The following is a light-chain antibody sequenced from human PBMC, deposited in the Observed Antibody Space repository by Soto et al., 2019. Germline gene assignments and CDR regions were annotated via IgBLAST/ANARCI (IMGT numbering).Light chain of an antibody. J-gene: IGKJ2*01. V-gene: IGKV1-39*01. CDR2: AAS. CDR3: QQTYKTPRT. CDR1: QNIGRY. Sequence: DIQMTQSPSSLSASVADRVTITCRASQNIGRYLAWYQQQPGKAPNLLIYAASTLQSGVPSRFSGSGSGTDFTLTISSLQPDDFATYYCQQTYKTPRTFGPGTKVEIK.